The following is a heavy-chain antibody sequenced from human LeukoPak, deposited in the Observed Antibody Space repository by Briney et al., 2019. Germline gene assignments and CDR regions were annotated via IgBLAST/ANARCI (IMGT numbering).Heavy chain of an antibody. V-gene: IGHV1-2*02. CDR3: ARVQVSDDNWGFFDY. Sequence: ASVKVSCKASGYTFPANYMHWVRQAPGQGLEWMGWINPNSGGSNCAQKFQGRVTMTRETSISTAYMELSRLSSDDTAVYYCARVQVSDDNWGFFDYWGQGTLVPVSS. D-gene: IGHD1-1*01. J-gene: IGHJ4*02. CDR1: GYTFPANY. CDR2: INPNSGGS.